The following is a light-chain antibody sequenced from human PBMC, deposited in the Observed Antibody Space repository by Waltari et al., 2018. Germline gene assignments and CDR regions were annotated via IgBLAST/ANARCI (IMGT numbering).Light chain of an antibody. CDR2: FAS. CDR3: QQLNTYPLT. CDR1: QGIDNQ. Sequence: DIQLTQSPSFLSASVGDRVTITCRASQGIDNQLAWYKQKPGKAPNLLIYFASNLLSGVPSRFGGSGSGTEFTLTISSLQPEDFATYFCQQLNTYPLTFGGGTKVEIK. V-gene: IGKV1-9*01. J-gene: IGKJ4*01.